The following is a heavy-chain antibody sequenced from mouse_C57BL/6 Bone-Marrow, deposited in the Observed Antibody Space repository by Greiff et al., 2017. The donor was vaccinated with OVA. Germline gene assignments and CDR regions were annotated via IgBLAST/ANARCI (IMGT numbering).Heavy chain of an antibody. CDR2: IDPSDSYT. Sequence: VQLQQPGAELVMPGASVKLSCKASGYTFTSYWMHWVKQRPGQGLEWIGEIDPSDSYTNYNQKFKGKSTLTVDKSSSTAYMQLSSLTSEDSAVYYCARRVLRQYYFDYWGQGTTLTVSS. V-gene: IGHV1-69*01. J-gene: IGHJ2*01. CDR3: ARRVLRQYYFDY. CDR1: GYTFTSYW. D-gene: IGHD1-1*01.